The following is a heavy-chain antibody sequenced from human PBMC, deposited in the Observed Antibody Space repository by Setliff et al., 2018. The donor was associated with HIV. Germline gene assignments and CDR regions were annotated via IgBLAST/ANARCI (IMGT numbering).Heavy chain of an antibody. CDR1: GFTFDNAW. CDR2: MNSKTRGGAP. CDR3: ISLYLGY. D-gene: IGHD2-8*01. J-gene: IGHJ4*02. Sequence: ETLSLSCVASGFTFDNAWMAWVRQAPGEGLEWVGHMNSKTRGGAPDYAAPVKGGFTISRDDSKNTFYLQMDSLKTEDTAVYYCISLYLGYWGQGALVTVSS. V-gene: IGHV3-15*01.